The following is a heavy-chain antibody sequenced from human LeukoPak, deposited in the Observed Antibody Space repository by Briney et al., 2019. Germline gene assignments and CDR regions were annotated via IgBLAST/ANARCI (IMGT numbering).Heavy chain of an antibody. V-gene: IGHV3-23*01. J-gene: IGHJ4*02. D-gene: IGHD5-12*01. CDR2: IGGSNGII. CDR3: ARNENSGWGYFDY. Sequence: PGGSLRLSCAASRFTFNSYAMSWVRQAPGKGLEWVSVIGGSNGIIFYVGSVKGRFTISRDNSKDTLYLQMNSLRAEDTAVYYCARNENSGWGYFDYWGQGTLVTVSS. CDR1: RFTFNSYA.